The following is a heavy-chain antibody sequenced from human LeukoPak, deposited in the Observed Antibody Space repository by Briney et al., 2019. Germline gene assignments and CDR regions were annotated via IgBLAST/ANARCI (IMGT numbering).Heavy chain of an antibody. J-gene: IGHJ4*02. Sequence: GGSLRLSCAASGFTFSSYAVSWVRQAPGKGPEWVSAIRGTAGSTYYADSVRGRFTISRDNSKNTLYLEMNSLRAEDTAVYYCAKSYSSGWYYFDYWGQGTLVTVSS. CDR2: IRGTAGST. CDR1: GFTFSSYA. V-gene: IGHV3-23*01. D-gene: IGHD6-19*01. CDR3: AKSYSSGWYYFDY.